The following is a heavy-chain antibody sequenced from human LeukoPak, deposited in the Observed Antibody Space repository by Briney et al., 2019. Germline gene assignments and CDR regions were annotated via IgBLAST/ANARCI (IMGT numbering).Heavy chain of an antibody. D-gene: IGHD1-1*01. V-gene: IGHV3-74*01. J-gene: IGHJ6*02. CDR3: ARVVTTPYYYYGMDV. CDR1: GFTFSSYW. Sequence: GGSLRLSCAASGFTFSSYWMHWVRHAPGKGLVWVSRINSDGSSTSYADSVKGRFTISRDNAKNTLYLQMNSLRAEDTAVYYCARVVTTPYYYYGMDVWGQGTTVTVSS. CDR2: INSDGSST.